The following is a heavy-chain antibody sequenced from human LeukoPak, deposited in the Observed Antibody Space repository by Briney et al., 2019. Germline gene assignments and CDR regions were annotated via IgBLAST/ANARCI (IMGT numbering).Heavy chain of an antibody. Sequence: ASVKVSCKASGYTSTCDVISWVRQAPGQGGEWMGWISAYKGNTNYAQKLQGRVTMTTDTSTSTAYMELRSLRSDDTAVYYCVWGDYYDSSGYYYDWGQGTLVTVSS. CDR2: ISAYKGNT. J-gene: IGHJ4*02. CDR3: VWGDYYDSSGYYYD. D-gene: IGHD3-22*01. CDR1: GYTSTCDV. V-gene: IGHV1-18*01.